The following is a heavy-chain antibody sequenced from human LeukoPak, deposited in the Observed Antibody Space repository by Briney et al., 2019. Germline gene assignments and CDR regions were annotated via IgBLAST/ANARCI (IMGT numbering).Heavy chain of an antibody. CDR3: ARGIITGTTLGGKH. V-gene: IGHV3-21*01. D-gene: IGHD1-20*01. CDR2: ISSSSSYI. Sequence: GGSLRLSCAASGFTFSSYSMNWVRQAPGKGLEWVSSISSSSSYIYYADSVKGRFTISRDNAKNSLYLQMNSLRAEDTAVYYCARGIITGTTLGGKHWGQGTLVTVS. CDR1: GFTFSSYS. J-gene: IGHJ1*01.